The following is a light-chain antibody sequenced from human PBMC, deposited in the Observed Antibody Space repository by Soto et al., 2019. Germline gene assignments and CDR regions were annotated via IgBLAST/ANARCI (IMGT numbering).Light chain of an antibody. CDR1: QSVSNN. Sequence: EIVMTQSPATLSVSPWERATLSCRASQSVSNNLAWYQQKPGQAPRLLIYDTSTRATGIPARFSGSGSGTEFTLTISSLQSEDFAVYYCQQYNNWPPKWTFGQGTKVDIK. CDR2: DTS. J-gene: IGKJ1*01. CDR3: QQYNNWPPKWT. V-gene: IGKV3D-15*01.